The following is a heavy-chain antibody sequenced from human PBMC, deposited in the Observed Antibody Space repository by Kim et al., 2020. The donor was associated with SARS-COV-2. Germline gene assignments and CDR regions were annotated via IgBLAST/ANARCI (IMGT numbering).Heavy chain of an antibody. CDR3: ARLGWAAAGPHGDGYGLYGMDV. Sequence: ASVKVSCKASGYTFTGYYMHWVRQAPGQGLEWMGRINPNSGGTNYAQKFQGRVTMTRDTSISTAYMELSRLRSDDTAVYYCARLGWAAAGPHGDGYGLYGMDVWGQGTTVTVSS. CDR1: GYTFTGYY. J-gene: IGHJ6*02. D-gene: IGHD6-13*01. V-gene: IGHV1-2*06. CDR2: INPNSGGT.